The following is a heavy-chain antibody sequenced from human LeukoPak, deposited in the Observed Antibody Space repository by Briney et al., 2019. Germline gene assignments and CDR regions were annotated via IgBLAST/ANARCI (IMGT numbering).Heavy chain of an antibody. D-gene: IGHD3-10*01. V-gene: IGHV1-69*05. CDR2: IIPIFGAA. Sequence: ASVKVSCEASGGTFSSYAISWVRQAPGQGLEWMGGIIPIFGAANYAQKFQGRVTITTDESTSTAYMELSSLRSEDTAVYYCARSKSSGSSPDYWGQGTLVTVSS. CDR3: ARSKSSGSSPDY. J-gene: IGHJ4*02. CDR1: GGTFSSYA.